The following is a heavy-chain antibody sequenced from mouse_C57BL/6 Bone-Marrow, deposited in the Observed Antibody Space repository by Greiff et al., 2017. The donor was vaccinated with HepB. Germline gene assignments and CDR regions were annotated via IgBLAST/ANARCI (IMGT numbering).Heavy chain of an antibody. J-gene: IGHJ2*01. CDR3: ARTTVVAPYYFDY. D-gene: IGHD1-1*01. CDR2: ISSGSSTI. Sequence: DVKLQESGGGLVKPGGSLKLSCAASGFTFSDYGMHWVRQAPEKGLEWVAYISSGSSTIYYADTVKGRFTISRDNAKNTLFLQMTSLRSEDTAMYYCARTTVVAPYYFDYWGQGTTLTVSS. CDR1: GFTFSDYG. V-gene: IGHV5-17*01.